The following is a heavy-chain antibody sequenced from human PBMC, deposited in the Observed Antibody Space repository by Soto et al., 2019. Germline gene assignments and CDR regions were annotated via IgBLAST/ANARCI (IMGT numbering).Heavy chain of an antibody. D-gene: IGHD6-19*01. V-gene: IGHV1-2*04. CDR1: GYTFTGYY. CDR2: INPNSGGT. J-gene: IGHJ6*02. Sequence: QVQLVQSGAEVKKPGASVKVSCKASGYTFTGYYMHWVRQAPGQGLEWMGWINPNSGGTNYAQKFQGWVTMTRDTSISTAYMELSRLRSDDTAVYYCARGYSSGWRLSRYGMDVWGQGTTVTVSS. CDR3: ARGYSSGWRLSRYGMDV.